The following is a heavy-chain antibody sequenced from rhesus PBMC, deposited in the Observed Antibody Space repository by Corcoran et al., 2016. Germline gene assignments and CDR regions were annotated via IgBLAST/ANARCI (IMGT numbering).Heavy chain of an antibody. V-gene: IGHV3-136*01. CDR3: VSGRLSRFDV. CDR2: ITYTGETI. D-gene: IGHD2-39*01. CDR1: GFTFNNYD. J-gene: IGHJ5-1*01. Sequence: EVQLVESGGGLVQPGGSLRLSCAASGFTFNNYDMRWVRQAPGKGLEWVSYITYTGETIYYADSVRGRFTISRDNAKNSLSLQMSSLRAEDTAVYYCVSGRLSRFDVWGPGVLVTVSS.